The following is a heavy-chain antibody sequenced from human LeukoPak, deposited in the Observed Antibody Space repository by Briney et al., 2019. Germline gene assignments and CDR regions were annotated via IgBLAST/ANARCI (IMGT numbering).Heavy chain of an antibody. CDR3: ARGVRRGIAAAGRPFDY. CDR1: GASISSYY. V-gene: IGHV4-4*07. CDR2: IHTSGST. Sequence: SETLSLTCTVSGASISSYYWSWIRQPAGKGLEWIGRIHTSGSTNYNPSLKSRVTMSVDTSKNQFSLKLSSVTAADTAVYYCARGVRRGIAAAGRPFDYWGQGTLVTVSS. D-gene: IGHD6-13*01. J-gene: IGHJ4*02.